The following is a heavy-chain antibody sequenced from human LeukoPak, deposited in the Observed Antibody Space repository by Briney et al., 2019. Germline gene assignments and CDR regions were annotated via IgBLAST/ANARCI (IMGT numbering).Heavy chain of an antibody. J-gene: IGHJ3*02. D-gene: IGHD3-10*02. CDR3: ARGVFGAYAFDI. CDR2: ISSSSSTI. CDR1: GSTFSTYS. Sequence: GGSLRLSCAASGSTFSTYSMNWVRQAPGKGLEWVSYISSSSSTIYYADSVKGRFTISRDNAKNSLYLQMNSLRAEDTAVYYCARGVFGAYAFDIWGQGTMVTVSS. V-gene: IGHV3-48*01.